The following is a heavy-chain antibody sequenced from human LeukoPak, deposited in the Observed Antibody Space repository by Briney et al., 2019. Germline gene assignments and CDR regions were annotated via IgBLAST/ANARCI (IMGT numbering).Heavy chain of an antibody. D-gene: IGHD3-10*01. CDR1: GYSFTSYW. CDR2: IYPGDSDT. Sequence: PGESLKISCKGSGYSFTSYWIGWVRQMPGKGLEWMGIIYPGDSDTRYSPSFQGQVTISADKSISTAYLQWGSLKASDTAMYYCARQSGYGSGSYHDGMDVWGQGTTVTVSS. J-gene: IGHJ6*02. V-gene: IGHV5-51*01. CDR3: ARQSGYGSGSYHDGMDV.